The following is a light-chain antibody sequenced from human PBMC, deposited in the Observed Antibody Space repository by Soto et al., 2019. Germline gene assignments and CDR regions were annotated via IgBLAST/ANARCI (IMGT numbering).Light chain of an antibody. CDR3: CSYAGNGAWV. J-gene: IGLJ3*02. Sequence: QSALTQPASVSGSPGQSITISCTGTSSDVGAYNFVSWHQQHPGKAPKLMIFEVNRRPSGVSDRFSGSKSGNTASLTISGLQADDEADFFCCSYAGNGAWVFGGGTKLTVL. CDR2: EVN. V-gene: IGLV2-23*02. CDR1: SSDVGAYNF.